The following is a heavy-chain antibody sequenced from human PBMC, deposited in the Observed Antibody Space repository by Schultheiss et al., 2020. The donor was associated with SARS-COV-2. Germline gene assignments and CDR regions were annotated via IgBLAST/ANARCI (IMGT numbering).Heavy chain of an antibody. CDR3: ARDMIQVWPRRTFDY. CDR1: GFTFSSYS. V-gene: IGHV3-21*04. D-gene: IGHD3-16*01. Sequence: GESLKISCAASGFTFSSYSMNWVHQAPGKGLEWVSSISDNGTYMLYADSVKGRFTISRDNSKNTLYLQMNSLRAEDTAVYYCARDMIQVWPRRTFDYWGQGTLVTVSS. J-gene: IGHJ4*02. CDR2: ISDNGTYM.